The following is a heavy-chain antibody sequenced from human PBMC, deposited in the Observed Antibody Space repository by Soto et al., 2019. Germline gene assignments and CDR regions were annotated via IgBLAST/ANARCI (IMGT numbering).Heavy chain of an antibody. V-gene: IGHV3-30*18. Sequence: QVQLVESGGGVVQPGRSLRLSCVASGFTFSSYGMHWVRQAPGKGLEWVAVISYDGSNKYYADSVKGRFTISRDNSKNTLYLQMNSLRAEDTAVYYCAKDQEYCSSTSCDDYYYYYMDVWGKGTTVTVSS. D-gene: IGHD2-2*01. CDR3: AKDQEYCSSTSCDDYYYYYMDV. J-gene: IGHJ6*03. CDR1: GFTFSSYG. CDR2: ISYDGSNK.